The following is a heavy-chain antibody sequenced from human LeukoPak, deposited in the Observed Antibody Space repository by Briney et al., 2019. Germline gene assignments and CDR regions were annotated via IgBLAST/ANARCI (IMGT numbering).Heavy chain of an antibody. J-gene: IGHJ6*03. D-gene: IGHD4-17*01. CDR3: ARVGTGDRTSLYYYYYYMDV. CDR1: GGSISSYY. V-gene: IGHV4-59*01. Sequence: PSETLSLTCTVSGGSISSYYWSWIRQPPGKGLEWIGYIYYSGSTNYNSSFKSRVTISIDTSKNQFSLRLSSVTAADTAVYYCARVGTGDRTSLYYYYYYMDVWGKGTTVTISS. CDR2: IYYSGST.